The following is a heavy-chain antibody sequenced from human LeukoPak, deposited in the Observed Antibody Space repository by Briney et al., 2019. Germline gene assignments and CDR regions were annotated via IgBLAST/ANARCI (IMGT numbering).Heavy chain of an antibody. Sequence: PGGSLRLSCAASGFTFSSYGMSWVRQAPGKGLEWVSAISGSGGSTYYADSVKGRFTISRDNSKNTLYLQMNSLRAGDTAVYYCSRVNPEAEGFDYWGQGTLVTVSS. CDR2: ISGSGGST. V-gene: IGHV3-23*01. D-gene: IGHD6-13*01. J-gene: IGHJ4*02. CDR3: SRVNPEAEGFDY. CDR1: GFTFSSYG.